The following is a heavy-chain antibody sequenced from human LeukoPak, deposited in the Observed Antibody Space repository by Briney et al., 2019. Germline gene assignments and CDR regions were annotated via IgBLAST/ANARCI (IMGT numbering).Heavy chain of an antibody. CDR3: AREGYCSSTSCSFMDV. CDR2: INPSGGST. V-gene: IGHV1-46*01. J-gene: IGHJ6*03. D-gene: IGHD2-2*01. Sequence: ASVKVSCKASGYTFTSYYMHRVRQAPGQGLEWMGIINPSGGSTSYAQKFQGRVTMTRDMSTSTVYMELSSLRSEDTAVYYCAREGYCSSTSCSFMDVWGKGTTVTVSS. CDR1: GYTFTSYY.